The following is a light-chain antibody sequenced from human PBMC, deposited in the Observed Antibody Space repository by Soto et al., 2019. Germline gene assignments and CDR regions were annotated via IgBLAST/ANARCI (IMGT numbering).Light chain of an antibody. CDR3: QQTYSDLWT. J-gene: IGKJ1*01. V-gene: IGKV1-39*01. CDR2: VAS. CDR1: QSINRY. Sequence: DIHMPQSPSTLSASIGDRVSITCRARQSINRYLNWYQQKPRKSPKLLIDVASSLRSGVTSRFSGGGSGTDYTLTISSLQPEDFATYYCQQTYSDLWTFGTGTEV.